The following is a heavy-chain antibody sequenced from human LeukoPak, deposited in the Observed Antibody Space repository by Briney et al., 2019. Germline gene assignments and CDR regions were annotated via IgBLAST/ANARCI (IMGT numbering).Heavy chain of an antibody. CDR3: ARVRLDSSERYLDAFEN. CDR1: GFSFRTSA. Sequence: GGSLRLSCAASGFSFRTSAMSWVRQAPGKGLQWVSSLNGGDYLTYYADSVKGRFTISRDNSKNTVYLQMNSLRAEDTAVYYCARVRLDSSERYLDAFENWGQGTMVTVSS. V-gene: IGHV3-23*01. D-gene: IGHD6-19*01. J-gene: IGHJ3*02. CDR2: LNGGDYLT.